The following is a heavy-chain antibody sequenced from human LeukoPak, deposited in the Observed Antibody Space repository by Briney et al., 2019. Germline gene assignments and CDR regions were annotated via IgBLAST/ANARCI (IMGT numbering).Heavy chain of an antibody. CDR1: GGSISSGSYY. CDR2: IYTSGST. J-gene: IGHJ5*02. V-gene: IGHV4-61*02. CDR3: ATQGSSWYEKWFDP. D-gene: IGHD6-13*01. Sequence: SQTLSLTCTVSGGSISSGSYYWSWIRQPAGKGLEWIGRIYTSGSTNYNPSLKSRVTISVDTSKNQFSLKLSSVTAADTAVYYCATQGSSWYEKWFDPWGQGTLVTVSS.